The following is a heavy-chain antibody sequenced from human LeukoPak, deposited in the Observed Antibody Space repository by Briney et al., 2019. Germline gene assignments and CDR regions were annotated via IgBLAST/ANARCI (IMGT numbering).Heavy chain of an antibody. J-gene: IGHJ4*02. CDR3: ARITGSYYKIRTYFDY. Sequence: SETLSLTCAVYGGSFSGYYRSWIRQPPGKGLEWIGEINHSGSTNYNPSLKSRVTISVDTSKNQFSLKLSSVTAADTAVYYCARITGSYYKIRTYFDYWGQGTLVTVSS. D-gene: IGHD3-10*01. V-gene: IGHV4-34*01. CDR2: INHSGST. CDR1: GGSFSGYY.